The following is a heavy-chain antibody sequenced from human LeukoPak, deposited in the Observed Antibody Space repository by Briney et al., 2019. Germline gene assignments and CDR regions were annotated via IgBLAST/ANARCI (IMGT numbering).Heavy chain of an antibody. Sequence: GGSLRLSCAASGFTFSSYAMSWVRQAPGKGLEWVSAISGSGGSTYYADSVKGRFTISRDNFKNPLYLQMNSLRAEDTAVYYCAKRGSGYDLGYFDSWGQGTLVTVSS. CDR2: ISGSGGST. D-gene: IGHD5-12*01. V-gene: IGHV3-23*01. CDR1: GFTFSSYA. CDR3: AKRGSGYDLGYFDS. J-gene: IGHJ4*02.